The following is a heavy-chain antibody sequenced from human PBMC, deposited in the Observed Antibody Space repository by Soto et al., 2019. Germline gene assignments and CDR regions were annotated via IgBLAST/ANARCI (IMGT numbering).Heavy chain of an antibody. CDR3: AIIGMAVAGTEG. D-gene: IGHD6-19*01. Sequence: PGGSLRLSCAASGFTFSSYAMHWVRQAPGKGLEWVAVISYDGSNKYYADSVKGRFTISRDNSKNTLYLQMNSLRAEDTAVYYCAIIGMAVAGTEGWGQGTLVTVSS. J-gene: IGHJ4*02. CDR2: ISYDGSNK. CDR1: GFTFSSYA. V-gene: IGHV3-30-3*01.